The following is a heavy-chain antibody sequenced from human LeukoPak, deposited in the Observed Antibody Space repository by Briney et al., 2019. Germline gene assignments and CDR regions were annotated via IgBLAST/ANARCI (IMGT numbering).Heavy chain of an antibody. CDR2: IYHSGST. CDR3: ARVLPASVDTYYYYYMDV. CDR1: GYSISGGYY. Sequence: SEALSLTCIVSGYSISGGYYWGWIRQPPGKGLEWIGSIYHSGSTYYNPSLKSRVTISVDTSKNQFSLKLSSVTAADTAVYYCARVLPASVDTYYYYYMDVWGKGTTVTVSS. J-gene: IGHJ6*03. D-gene: IGHD5-18*01. V-gene: IGHV4-38-2*02.